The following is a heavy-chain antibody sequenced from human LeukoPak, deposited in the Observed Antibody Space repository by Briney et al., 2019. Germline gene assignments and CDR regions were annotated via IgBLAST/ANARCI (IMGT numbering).Heavy chain of an antibody. CDR2: IYTSGST. CDR3: ARFSRGITMVRGVGGFDY. CDR1: GGSISSGSYY. Sequence: PSETLSLTCTVSGGSISSGSYYWSWIRQPAGKGLEWIGRIYTSGSTNYNPSLKSRVTISVDTSKNQFSLKLSSVTAADTAVYYCARFSRGITMVRGVGGFDYWGQGTLVTVSS. D-gene: IGHD3-10*01. J-gene: IGHJ4*02. V-gene: IGHV4-61*02.